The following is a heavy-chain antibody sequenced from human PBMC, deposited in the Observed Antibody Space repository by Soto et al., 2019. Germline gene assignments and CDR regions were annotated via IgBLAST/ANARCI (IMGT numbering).Heavy chain of an antibody. J-gene: IGHJ3*02. CDR2: ITIRTGNV. D-gene: IGHD3-22*01. CDR1: GFTISECS. Sequence: PGGSLRLSCEASGFTISECSMNWVRQAPGKGLEWLAYITIRTGNVLYADSVKGRFTISRDNSKNTLYLQMNSLRPEDTAFYYCAKCDNSGYYCSYAFDIWGQGTMVTVSS. CDR3: AKCDNSGYYCSYAFDI. V-gene: IGHV3-48*01.